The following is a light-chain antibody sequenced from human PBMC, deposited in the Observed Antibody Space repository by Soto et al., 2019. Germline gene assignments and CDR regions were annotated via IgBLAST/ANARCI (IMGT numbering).Light chain of an antibody. CDR3: QTYGESLFT. J-gene: IGKJ3*01. V-gene: IGKV3-20*01. CDR1: QRVSNSL. Sequence: EIVLTQSPSTLYLSPGERATLSCRASQRVSNSLVAWYQQKPGQAPRPLMSAASSRATGIPDRFSGSGSGTDFTLTISSLEPEDFEVYYCQTYGESLFTFVPGTKV. CDR2: AAS.